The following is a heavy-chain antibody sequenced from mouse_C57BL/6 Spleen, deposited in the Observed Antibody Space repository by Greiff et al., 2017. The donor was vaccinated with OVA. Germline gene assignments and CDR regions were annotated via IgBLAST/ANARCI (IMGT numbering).Heavy chain of an antibody. D-gene: IGHD2-1*01. J-gene: IGHJ4*01. CDR3: ASSMVTTGYYAMDY. CDR2: IRNKANGYTT. V-gene: IGHV7-3*01. CDR1: GFTFTDYY. Sequence: DVMLVESGGGLVQPGGSLSLSCAASGFTFTDYYMSWVRQPPGKALEWLGFIRNKANGYTTEYSASVKGRFTISRDNSQSILYLQMNALRAEDSATYYCASSMVTTGYYAMDYWGQGTSVTVSS.